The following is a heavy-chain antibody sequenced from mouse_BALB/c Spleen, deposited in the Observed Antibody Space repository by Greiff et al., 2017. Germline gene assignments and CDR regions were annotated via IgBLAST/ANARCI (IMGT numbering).Heavy chain of an antibody. Sequence: EVHLVESGPGLVKPSQSLSLTCTVTGYSITSDYAWNWIRQFPGNKLEWMGYISYSGSTSYNPSLKSRISITRDTSKNQFFLQLNSVTTEDTATYYCARRVGREDYYFDYWGQGTTLTVSS. V-gene: IGHV3-2*02. CDR2: ISYSGST. D-gene: IGHD4-1*01. CDR1: GYSITSDYA. J-gene: IGHJ2*01. CDR3: ARRVGREDYYFDY.